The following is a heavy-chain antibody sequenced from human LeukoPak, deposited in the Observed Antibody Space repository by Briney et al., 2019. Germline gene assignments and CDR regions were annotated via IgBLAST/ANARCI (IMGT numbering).Heavy chain of an antibody. J-gene: IGHJ4*02. Sequence: KPSETLSLTCAVYGGSFSGYHWSWIRQPPGKGLEWIGEINHRGSTNYNPSLKSRVTMSVDTSKNQFSLKLSSVTAADTAVYYCARGNAVAGYFDYWGQGTLVTVSS. CDR1: GGSFSGYH. D-gene: IGHD6-19*01. V-gene: IGHV4-34*01. CDR3: ARGNAVAGYFDY. CDR2: INHRGST.